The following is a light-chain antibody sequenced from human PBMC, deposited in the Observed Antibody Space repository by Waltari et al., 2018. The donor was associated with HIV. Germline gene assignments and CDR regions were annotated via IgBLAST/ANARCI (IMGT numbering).Light chain of an antibody. CDR1: SSDVGGYNY. J-gene: IGLJ2*01. Sequence: SALTQPASVSGSPGQSITISCTGNSSDVGGYNYVSWYQQHPGKAPKLMVYDVTNRPSGVSNRFSGSKSGNTAFLTISGLQAEDEADYYCSSYTTSRTVVFGGGTKLTVL. CDR2: DVT. V-gene: IGLV2-14*03. CDR3: SSYTTSRTVV.